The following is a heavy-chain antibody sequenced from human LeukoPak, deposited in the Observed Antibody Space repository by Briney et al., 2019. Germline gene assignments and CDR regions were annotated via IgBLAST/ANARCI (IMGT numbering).Heavy chain of an antibody. D-gene: IGHD3-3*01. CDR2: IYHSGST. J-gene: IGHJ4*02. CDR3: ARGFSDFWSGYYISSPSGFDY. Sequence: SGTLSLTCAVSGGSISSSNWWSWVRQPPGKGLEWIGEIYHSGSTNYNPSLKSRVTISVDKSKNQFSLKLSSVTAADTAVYYCARGFSDFWSGYYISSPSGFDYWGQGTLVTVSS. V-gene: IGHV4-4*02. CDR1: GGSISSSNW.